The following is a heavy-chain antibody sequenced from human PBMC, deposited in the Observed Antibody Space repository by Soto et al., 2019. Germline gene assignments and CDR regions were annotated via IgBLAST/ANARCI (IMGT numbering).Heavy chain of an antibody. V-gene: IGHV1-18*01. J-gene: IGHJ4*02. CDR1: GYTFPSYG. CDR3: ARDALGLQWLPYYFAY. Sequence: QVQLVQSGTEVKKPGASVKVSCKASGYTFPSYGITWVRQAPGQGLEWMGWFIPYNGNTNYAQKLQGRVSMTADTSMNTAYMELTSLRSDDTAVYYCARDALGLQWLPYYFAYWGQGTLVTVSS. D-gene: IGHD6-19*01. CDR2: FIPYNGNT.